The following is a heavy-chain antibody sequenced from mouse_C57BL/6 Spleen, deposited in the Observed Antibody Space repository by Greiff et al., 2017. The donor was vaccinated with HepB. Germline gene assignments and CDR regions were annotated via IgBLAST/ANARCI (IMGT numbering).Heavy chain of an antibody. Sequence: QVQLQQPGAELVKPGASVKLSCKASGYTFTSYWMQWVKQRPGQGLEWIGEIDPSDSYTNYNQKFKGKATLTVDTSSSTAYMQLSSLTSEDSAVYYCARSNYPYYFDYWGQGTTLTVSS. J-gene: IGHJ2*01. CDR3: ARSNYPYYFDY. V-gene: IGHV1-50*01. CDR1: GYTFTSYW. CDR2: IDPSDSYT.